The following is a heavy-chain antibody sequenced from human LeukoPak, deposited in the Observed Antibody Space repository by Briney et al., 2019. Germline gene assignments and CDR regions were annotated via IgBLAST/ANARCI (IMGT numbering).Heavy chain of an antibody. CDR2: VDHTGST. D-gene: IGHD3-10*01. CDR3: ARGLELLWFGELPYAPFDP. V-gene: IGHV4-38-2*02. J-gene: IGHJ5*02. CDR1: GYSISSDYY. Sequence: SETLSLTCTVSGYSISSDYYWGWIRQPPGKGLEWIGSVDHTGSTYYNPSLKSRVTISVDTSKNQFSLKLSSVTAADTAVYYCARGLELLWFGELPYAPFDPWGQGTLVTVSS.